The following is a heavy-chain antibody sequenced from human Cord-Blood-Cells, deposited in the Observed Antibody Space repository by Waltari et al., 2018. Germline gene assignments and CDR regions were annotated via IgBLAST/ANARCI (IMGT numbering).Heavy chain of an antibody. J-gene: IGHJ6*02. CDR3: ARTEYSGYNWGLYYYGIDV. D-gene: IGHD5-12*01. CDR2: IYPGDSDT. V-gene: IGHV5-51*01. Sequence: EVQLVQSGAEVKKPGESLKISCKGSGYSFTSYWIGWVRQMPGKGPEWMGIIYPGDSDTRYSPSFQGQVTISADKSISTAYLQWSSLKASDTAMYYCARTEYSGYNWGLYYYGIDVWGQGTTVTVSS. CDR1: GYSFTSYW.